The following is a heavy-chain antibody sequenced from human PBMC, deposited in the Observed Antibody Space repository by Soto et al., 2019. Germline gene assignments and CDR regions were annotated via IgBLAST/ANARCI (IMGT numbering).Heavy chain of an antibody. V-gene: IGHV1-2*02. CDR1: GFTFTGHY. J-gene: IGHJ4*02. Sequence: QVQLEQSGAEVKKPGASVKVSCKASGFTFTGHYIHWVRQAPGQGLEWMGWINPNSGGTSYAQKFQGRVTMTRDTSITTAYMEMSRLSSDDTAVYYCAKSGSFFSPSHGYFDYWGQGTLVTVSS. D-gene: IGHD1-26*01. CDR3: AKSGSFFSPSHGYFDY. CDR2: INPNSGGT.